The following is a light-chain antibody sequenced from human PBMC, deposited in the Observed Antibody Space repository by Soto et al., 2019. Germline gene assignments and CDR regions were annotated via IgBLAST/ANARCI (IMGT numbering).Light chain of an antibody. V-gene: IGKV1-5*03. J-gene: IGKJ1*01. CDR1: QGIDTS. Sequence: ILLTQSPSSLSASVGDRVTITCRASQGIDTSLAWYQQKPGKAPKLLIYKASTLKSGVPSRFSGSGSGTEFTLTISSLQPDDSATYYCQPYNSYSRTFGQGTKVDIK. CDR2: KAS. CDR3: QPYNSYSRT.